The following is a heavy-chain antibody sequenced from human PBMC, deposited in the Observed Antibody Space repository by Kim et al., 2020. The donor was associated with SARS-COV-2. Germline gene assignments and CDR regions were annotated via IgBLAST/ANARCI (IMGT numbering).Heavy chain of an antibody. V-gene: IGHV3-21*04. CDR2: ISSSSSYI. Sequence: GGSLRLSCAASGFTFSSYSMNWVRKAPGKGLEWVSSISSSSSYIYYADSVKGRFTISRDNAKNSLYLQMNSLRAEDTAVYYCARGRTYPSRSWTLDYWGQGTLVTVSS. CDR1: GFTFSSYS. CDR3: ARGRTYPSRSWTLDY. D-gene: IGHD6-13*01. J-gene: IGHJ4*02.